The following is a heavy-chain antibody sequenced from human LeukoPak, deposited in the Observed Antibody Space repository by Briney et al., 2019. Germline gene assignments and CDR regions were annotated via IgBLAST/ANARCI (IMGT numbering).Heavy chain of an antibody. V-gene: IGHV4-39*01. J-gene: IGHJ5*02. CDR2: IYYSGST. CDR3: ARHSHDYVWGSYSGVTNWFDP. Sequence: SETLSLTCTVSGGSISSSSYYWGWIRPPPGKGLEWIGSIYYSGSTYYNPSLKSRVTISVDTSKNQFSLKLSSVTAADTAVYYCARHSHDYVWGSYSGVTNWFDPWGQGTLVTVSS. CDR1: GGSISSSSYY. D-gene: IGHD3-16*01.